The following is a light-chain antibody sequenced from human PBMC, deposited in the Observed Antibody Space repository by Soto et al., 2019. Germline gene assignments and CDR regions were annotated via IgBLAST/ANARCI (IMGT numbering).Light chain of an antibody. CDR3: QQYYSIPVT. J-gene: IGKJ4*01. Sequence: DIVMTQSPDSLAVTLGERATINCKSSQSVLYSSRNKYYLAWYQQKPGQPPKLLIYWATTRESGVPDRFSGSGSGTDFTLTISSLQAEDVAGYYCQQYYSIPVTFGGGTKVEIK. CDR2: WAT. V-gene: IGKV4-1*01. CDR1: QSVLYSSRNKYY.